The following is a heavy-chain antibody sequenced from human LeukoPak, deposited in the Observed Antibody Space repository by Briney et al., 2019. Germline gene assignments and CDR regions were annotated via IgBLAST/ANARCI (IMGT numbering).Heavy chain of an antibody. J-gene: IGHJ6*03. V-gene: IGHV3-21*01. D-gene: IGHD6-13*01. Sequence: PGGSLRLSCAASGFTFSSSAMNWVRQAPGKGLEWVSSINNVASHIYYAHSVKGRFTISRDNAKNSLYLQMNSLSDEDTAVYYCARDGRYSSSWHQYYYYMDVWGKGTTVTVSS. CDR1: GFTFSSSA. CDR2: INNVASHI. CDR3: ARDGRYSSSWHQYYYYMDV.